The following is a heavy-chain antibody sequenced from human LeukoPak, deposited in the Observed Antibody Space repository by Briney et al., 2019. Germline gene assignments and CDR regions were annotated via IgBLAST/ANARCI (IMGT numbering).Heavy chain of an antibody. CDR2: ISGSGGST. CDR3: AKDCNLRSKNGYYFDY. Sequence: PGASLRLSCAASGFTFSSYAMSWVRQAPGKGLEWVSAISGSGGSTYYADSVKGRFTISRDNSKNTLYLQMNSLRAEDTAVYYCAKDCNLRSKNGYYFDYWGQGTLVTVSS. J-gene: IGHJ4*02. V-gene: IGHV3-23*01. D-gene: IGHD4-17*01. CDR1: GFTFSSYA.